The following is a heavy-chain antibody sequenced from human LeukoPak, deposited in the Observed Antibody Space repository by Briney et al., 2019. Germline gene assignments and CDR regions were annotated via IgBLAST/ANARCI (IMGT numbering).Heavy chain of an antibody. Sequence: PSETLSLTRAVYGGSFSGYYWSWIRQPPGKGLEWIGEINHSWSTYYNPSLKSRVTISVDTSKNQFSLKLTSVTAADTAVYYCARAPGTTFDYWGHGNMVTVSS. D-gene: IGHD4-17*01. CDR3: ARAPGTTFDY. CDR2: INHSWST. J-gene: IGHJ4*01. V-gene: IGHV4-34*01. CDR1: GGSFSGYY.